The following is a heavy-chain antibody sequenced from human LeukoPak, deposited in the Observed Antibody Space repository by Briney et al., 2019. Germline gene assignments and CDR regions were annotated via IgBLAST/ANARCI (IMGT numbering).Heavy chain of an antibody. CDR3: XXXXXXXXXFDI. CDR1: GGSISGYH. J-gene: IGHJ3*02. V-gene: IGHV4-59*08. Sequence: SETLSLTCNVSGGSISGYHWSWIRQPPGKGLEWIGYIYXTGXTXXXXXLXSRVTISVDTSKNQLSLKVGSVTAADTAVYYCXXXXXXXXXFDIWGQGTMXTVSS. CDR2: IYXTGXT.